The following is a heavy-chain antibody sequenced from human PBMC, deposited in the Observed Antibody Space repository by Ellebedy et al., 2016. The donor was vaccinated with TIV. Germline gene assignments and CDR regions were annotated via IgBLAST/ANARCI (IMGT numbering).Heavy chain of an antibody. CDR2: INPNSGGT. V-gene: IGHV1-2*04. Sequence: QGLEWMGWINPNSGGTNYAQKFQGWVTMTRDTSISTAYMELSRLRTDDTAVYYCARGVRNRWELHLGYWGQGTLVTVSS. D-gene: IGHD1-26*01. J-gene: IGHJ4*02. CDR3: ARGVRNRWELHLGY.